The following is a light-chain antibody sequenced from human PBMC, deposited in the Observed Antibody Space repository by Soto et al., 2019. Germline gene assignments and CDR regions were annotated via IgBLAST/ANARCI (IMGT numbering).Light chain of an antibody. CDR3: QTWGTDIVV. J-gene: IGLJ2*01. CDR1: SGHSSYA. V-gene: IGLV4-69*01. Sequence: QLVLTQSPSASASLGASVKLTCTLSSGHSSYAIAWHQQQPEKGPRYLMKLNSDGSHSKGDGXPDRFSGSSSGAERYLTXXXXQSEDXXXYYCQTWGTDIVVFGGGTKLTVL. CDR2: LNSDGSH.